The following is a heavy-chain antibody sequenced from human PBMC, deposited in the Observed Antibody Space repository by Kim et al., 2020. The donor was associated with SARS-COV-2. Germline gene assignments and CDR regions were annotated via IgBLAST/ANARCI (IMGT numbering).Heavy chain of an antibody. CDR3: AKPYCSGGSCPSEFDY. V-gene: IGHV3-23*01. D-gene: IGHD2-15*01. CDR2: ISGSGGST. J-gene: IGHJ4*02. CDR1: GFTFSSYA. Sequence: GGSLRLSCAASGFTFSSYAMSWVRQAPGKGLECVSAISGSGGSTYYADSVKGRFTISRDNSKNTLYLQMNSLRAEDTAVYYCAKPYCSGGSCPSEFDYWGQGTLVTVSS.